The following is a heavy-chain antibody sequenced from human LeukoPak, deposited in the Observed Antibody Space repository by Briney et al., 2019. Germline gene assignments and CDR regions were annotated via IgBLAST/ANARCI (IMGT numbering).Heavy chain of an antibody. CDR2: IYYSGST. V-gene: IGHV4-59*08. D-gene: IGHD1-20*01. J-gene: IGHJ6*02. CDR3: ARLTYNWNRYGMDV. CDR1: GGSISSYY. Sequence: PSETLSLTCTVSGGSISSYYWSWIRQPPGKGLEWIGYIYYSGSTNYNPSLKSRVTISVDTSKNQFSLKLSSVTAADTAVYYCARLTYNWNRYGMDVWGRGTTVTVSS.